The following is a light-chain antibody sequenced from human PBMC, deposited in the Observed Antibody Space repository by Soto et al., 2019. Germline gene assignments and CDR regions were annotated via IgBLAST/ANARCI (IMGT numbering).Light chain of an antibody. CDR1: QSMNSW. V-gene: IGKV1-5*01. CDR3: LRYNAFSQT. Sequence: GDRVTITCRVSQSMNSWLAWYQQKPGEAPKVLIYDASSLESGVPSRFSGSGSGTEFTLTIGSLQPEDFATYYCLRYNAFSQTFGQGTKV. J-gene: IGKJ1*01. CDR2: DAS.